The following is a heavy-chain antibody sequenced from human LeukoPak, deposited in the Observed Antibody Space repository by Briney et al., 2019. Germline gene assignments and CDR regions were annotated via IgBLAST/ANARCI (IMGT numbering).Heavy chain of an antibody. Sequence: GASVKVSCKASGYTFSNYYIHWVRQAPGQGLEWMGIINPSGRSTSYAQKFQGRVTMTRDTSTSTVYMELSSLRSEDTAVYYCARERRNALDYWGQGTLVTVSS. CDR2: INPSGRST. J-gene: IGHJ4*02. V-gene: IGHV1-46*01. CDR1: GYTFSNYY. CDR3: ARERRNALDY.